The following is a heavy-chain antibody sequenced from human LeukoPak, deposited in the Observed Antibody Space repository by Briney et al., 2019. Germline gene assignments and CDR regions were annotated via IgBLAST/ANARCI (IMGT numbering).Heavy chain of an antibody. CDR2: IRSDGSST. Sequence: GGSLRLSCAASGFTFSSYWMHWVRQAPGKGLVWVSHIRSDGSSTNYADSVKGRFTISRDNAKSTLYLQMNSLRAGDTAVYYCARASGSGSHYPFDYWGQGTLVTVST. V-gene: IGHV3-74*01. J-gene: IGHJ4*02. CDR1: GFTFSSYW. CDR3: ARASGSGSHYPFDY. D-gene: IGHD3-10*01.